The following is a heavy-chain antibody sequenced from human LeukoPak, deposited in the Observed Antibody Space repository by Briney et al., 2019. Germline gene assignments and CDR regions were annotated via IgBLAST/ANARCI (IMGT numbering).Heavy chain of an antibody. D-gene: IGHD3-16*02. Sequence: GESLKISCKGSGYSFTSYWIGWVRQMPGEGLEWMGIIYPGDSDTRYSPSFQGQVTISADKSISTAYLQWSSLKASDTAMYYCARQGSSDYDYVWGSYRPRPLGPVLNWGQGTLVTVSS. CDR2: IYPGDSDT. CDR1: GYSFTSYW. CDR3: ARQGSSDYDYVWGSYRPRPLGPVLN. J-gene: IGHJ4*02. V-gene: IGHV5-51*01.